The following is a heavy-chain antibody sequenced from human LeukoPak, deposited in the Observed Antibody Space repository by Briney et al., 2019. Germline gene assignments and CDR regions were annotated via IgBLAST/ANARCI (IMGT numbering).Heavy chain of an antibody. CDR1: GASISNNNW. Sequence: SETLSLTCAVSGASISNNNWWIWVRQPPGKGLEWIGEIYRSGTTNYNPSLKSRVTISVDTSKNQFSLKLSSVTAADTAVYYCASALPFRIDYWGLGTLVTVSS. D-gene: IGHD2/OR15-2a*01. CDR2: IYRSGTT. CDR3: ASALPFRIDY. J-gene: IGHJ4*02. V-gene: IGHV4-4*02.